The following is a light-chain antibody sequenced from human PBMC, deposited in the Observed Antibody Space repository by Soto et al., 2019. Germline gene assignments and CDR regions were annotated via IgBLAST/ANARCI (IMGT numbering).Light chain of an antibody. V-gene: IGLV1-47*02. CDR2: SDS. CDR3: AAWDDGLRGPV. CDR1: NSNIGINA. J-gene: IGLJ3*02. Sequence: QSVLTQPPSASGTPGQRVTISCSGSNSNIGINAVYWYQQLTGAAPTFLIYSDSQRPSGVPDRFSASKSGTSATLAISGLRSEDEADYYCAAWDDGLRGPVFGGGTKLTVL.